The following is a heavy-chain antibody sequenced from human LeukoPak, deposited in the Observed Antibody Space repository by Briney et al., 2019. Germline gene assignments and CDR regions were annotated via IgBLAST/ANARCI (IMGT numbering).Heavy chain of an antibody. CDR3: ARVRYGSGSYYNPFDY. V-gene: IGHV4-39*07. D-gene: IGHD3-10*01. J-gene: IGHJ4*02. Sequence: KASETRSLTCTVSGGSISSSSYYWGWIRQPPGKGLEWIGTIYYSGSTYYNPSLKSRVTISVDTSKNQFSLKLSSVTAADTAVYYCARVRYGSGSYYNPFDYWDQGTMVTVSS. CDR2: IYYSGST. CDR1: GGSISSSSYY.